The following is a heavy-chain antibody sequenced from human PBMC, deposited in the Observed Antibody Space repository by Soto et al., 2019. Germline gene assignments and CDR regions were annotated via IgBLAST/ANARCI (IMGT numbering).Heavy chain of an antibody. J-gene: IGHJ4*02. CDR2: INAGNGNT. V-gene: IGHV1-3*01. Sequence: ASVKVSCKASGYTITSYGISWVRQAPGQRLEWMGWINAGNGNTKYSQKFQGRVTITRDTSASTAYMELSSLRSEDTAVYYCARGLGLYYFDYWGQGTLVTAPQ. D-gene: IGHD1-26*01. CDR3: ARGLGLYYFDY. CDR1: GYTITSYG.